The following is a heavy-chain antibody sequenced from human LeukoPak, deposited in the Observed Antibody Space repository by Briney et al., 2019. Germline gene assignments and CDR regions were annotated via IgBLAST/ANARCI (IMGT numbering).Heavy chain of an antibody. V-gene: IGHV4-30-2*01. CDR1: GGSISSGGYS. J-gene: IGHJ1*01. D-gene: IGHD6-13*01. CDR3: ASFPIAAAGDARFEYFQH. CDR2: IYHSGST. Sequence: PSQTLSLTCAVSGGSISSGGYSWSWIRQPPGKGLEWIGYIYHSGSTYYNPSLKSRVTMSVDTSKNQFSLRLSSVTAADTAVYYCASFPIAAAGDARFEYFQHWGQGTLVTVSS.